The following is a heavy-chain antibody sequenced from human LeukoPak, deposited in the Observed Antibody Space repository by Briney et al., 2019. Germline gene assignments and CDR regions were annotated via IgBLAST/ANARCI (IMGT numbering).Heavy chain of an antibody. CDR1: GFTFRSYW. J-gene: IGHJ4*02. CDR3: ASSGD. D-gene: IGHD6-19*01. Sequence: GGSLRLSCAASGFTFRSYWMSWVRQAPGKGLEWVAVISYDGSNKYYADSVKGRFTISRDNSKNTLYLQMNSLRAEDTAVYYCASSGDWGQGTLVTVSS. V-gene: IGHV3-30*03. CDR2: ISYDGSNK.